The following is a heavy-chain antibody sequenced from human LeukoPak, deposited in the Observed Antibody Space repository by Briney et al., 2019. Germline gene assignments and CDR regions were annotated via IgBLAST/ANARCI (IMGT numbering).Heavy chain of an antibody. CDR2: ISSSGSTI. CDR1: GFTFSDYY. V-gene: IGHV3-11*01. CDR3: ARAAPIQKYYFDY. Sequence: GGSLRLSCAASGFTFSDYYMSWIRQAPGKGLEWVSYISSSGSTIYYADSVKGRFTTSRDNAKNSLYLQMNSLRAEDTAVYYCARAAPIQKYYFDYWGQGTLVTVSS. J-gene: IGHJ4*02.